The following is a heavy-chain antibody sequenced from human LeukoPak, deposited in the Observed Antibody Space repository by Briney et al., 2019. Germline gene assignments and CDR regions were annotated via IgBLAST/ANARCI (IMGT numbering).Heavy chain of an antibody. CDR3: ATSGEADTAMAIFDY. J-gene: IGHJ4*02. Sequence: SVKVSCKASGGTFSSYAISWVRQAPGQGLEWMGRIIPILGIANYAQKFQGRVTITADKSTSTAYMELSSLRSEDTAVYYCATSGEADTAMAIFDYWGQGTLVTVSS. V-gene: IGHV1-69*04. CDR1: GGTFSSYA. D-gene: IGHD5-18*01. CDR2: IIPILGIA.